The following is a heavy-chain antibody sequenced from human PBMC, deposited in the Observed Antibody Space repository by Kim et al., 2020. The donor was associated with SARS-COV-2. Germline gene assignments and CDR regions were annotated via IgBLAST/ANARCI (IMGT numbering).Heavy chain of an antibody. CDR2: ISYDGSNK. J-gene: IGHJ4*02. CDR1: GFTFSSYG. Sequence: GGSLRLSCAASGFTFSSYGMHWVRQAPGKGLEWVAVISYDGSNKYYADSVKGRFTISRDNSKNTLYLQMNSLRAEDTAVYYCAKDAIIAAAGKDYWGQGTLVTVSS. V-gene: IGHV3-30*18. D-gene: IGHD6-13*01. CDR3: AKDAIIAAAGKDY.